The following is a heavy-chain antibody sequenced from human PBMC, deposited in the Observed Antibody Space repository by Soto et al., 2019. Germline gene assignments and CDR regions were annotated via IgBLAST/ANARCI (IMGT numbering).Heavy chain of an antibody. D-gene: IGHD6-13*01. CDR3: ARDSVAAAGALAFDY. CDR1: GGSISSGGYY. CDR2: IYYSGST. Sequence: SETLSLTCTVSGGSISSGGYYWSWIRQHPGKGLEWIGYIYYSGSTYYNPSLKSRVTISVDTSKNQFSLKLSSVTAADTAVYYCARDSVAAAGALAFDYWGQGTLVTVSS. J-gene: IGHJ4*02. V-gene: IGHV4-31*03.